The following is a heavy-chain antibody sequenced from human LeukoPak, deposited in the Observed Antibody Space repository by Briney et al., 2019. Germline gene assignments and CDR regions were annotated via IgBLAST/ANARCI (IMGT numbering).Heavy chain of an antibody. CDR1: GGTFSSYA. Sequence: SVKVSCKASGGTFSSYAISWVRQAPGQGLEWMGGIIPIFGTANYAQKFQGRATITTDESTSTAYMELSSLRSEDTAVYYCARSRETYYYDSSGYCLDYWGQGTLVTVSS. CDR3: ARSRETYYYDSSGYCLDY. D-gene: IGHD3-22*01. V-gene: IGHV1-69*05. J-gene: IGHJ4*02. CDR2: IIPIFGTA.